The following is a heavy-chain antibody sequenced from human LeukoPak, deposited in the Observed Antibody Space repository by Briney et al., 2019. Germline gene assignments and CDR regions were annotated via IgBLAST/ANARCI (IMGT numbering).Heavy chain of an antibody. Sequence: GESLKISCHGSGYSFTNYWIGWVRQVPGKGLELMGTIYPGDSDTTYSPSFKGQVTISVDRSSGSAYLQWSSLKASDTAMYCCVRRTVGATPAFDYWGQGTLVTVS. CDR1: GYSFTNYW. CDR3: VRRTVGATPAFDY. V-gene: IGHV5-51*01. J-gene: IGHJ4*02. CDR2: IYPGDSDT. D-gene: IGHD1-26*01.